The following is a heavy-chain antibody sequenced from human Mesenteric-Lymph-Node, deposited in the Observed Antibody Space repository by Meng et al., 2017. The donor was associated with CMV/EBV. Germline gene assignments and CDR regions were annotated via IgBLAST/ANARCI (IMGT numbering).Heavy chain of an antibody. CDR3: ARRPTSG. J-gene: IGHJ4*02. V-gene: IGHV3-21*01. Sequence: ESLKISCAASGFVFRGYGMSWFRQAPGKGLEWVSSITTSSSHTYYADSVKGRFTISRDDAKNSLFLQMSSLRVEDTAMYFCARRPTSGWGQGTLVTVSS. CDR1: GFVFRGYG. D-gene: IGHD3-10*01. CDR2: ITTSSSHT.